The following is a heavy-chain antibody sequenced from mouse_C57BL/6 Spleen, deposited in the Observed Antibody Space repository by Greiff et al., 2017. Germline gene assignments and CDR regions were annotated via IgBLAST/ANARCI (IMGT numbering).Heavy chain of an antibody. CDR1: GFTFSSYA. D-gene: IGHD3-2*02. Sequence: EVQGVESGGGLVKPGGSLKLSCAASGFTFSSYAMSWVRQTPEKRLEWVATISDGGSYTYYPDNVKGRFTISRDNAKNNLYLQMSHLKSEDTAMYYCARSTTAQATVAYGGKGTLVTVSA. V-gene: IGHV5-4*01. CDR3: ARSTTAQATVAY. CDR2: ISDGGSYT. J-gene: IGHJ3*01.